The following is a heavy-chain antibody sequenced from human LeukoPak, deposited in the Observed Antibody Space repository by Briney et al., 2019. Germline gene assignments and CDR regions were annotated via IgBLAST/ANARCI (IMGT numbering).Heavy chain of an antibody. V-gene: IGHV1-69*05. CDR1: GGTFSSYA. CDR2: IIPNFGTA. D-gene: IGHD3-3*01. CDR3: ARPSITIFGVDPGAFDI. J-gene: IGHJ3*02. Sequence: SVKVSCKASGGTFSSYAISWVRQAPGQGLEWMGRIIPNFGTANYAQKFQGRVTITTDESTSTAYMELSSLRSEDTAVYYCARPSITIFGVDPGAFDIWGQGTMVTVSS.